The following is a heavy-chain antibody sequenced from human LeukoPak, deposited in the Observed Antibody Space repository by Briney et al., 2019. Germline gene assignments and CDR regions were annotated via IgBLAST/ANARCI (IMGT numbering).Heavy chain of an antibody. D-gene: IGHD2-15*01. CDR1: GGSISSNGYY. CDR3: ASFYCSGGSCYQYYYYYYMDV. V-gene: IGHV4-39*01. Sequence: SETLSLTCTVSGGSISSNGYYWAWFRQPPGKGLEWIGSIYYSGSTYSNPSLRSRVTISVDTSKNQFSLKLSSVTAADTAVYYCASFYCSGGSCYQYYYYYYMDVWGKGTTVTISS. J-gene: IGHJ6*03. CDR2: IYYSGST.